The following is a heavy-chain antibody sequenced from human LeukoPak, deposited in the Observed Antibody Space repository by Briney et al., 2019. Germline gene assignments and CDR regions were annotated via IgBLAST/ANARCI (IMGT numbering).Heavy chain of an antibody. Sequence: SETLSLTCAVSGGSINNNYWSWIRQSPGKGLEWIANIHSSGNTKYDPSLKSRVTISVDTSKNQFSLKLSSVTAADTAVYYCARVSYYDFWSGYLRGGVDYYCYMDVWGKGTTVTVSS. V-gene: IGHV4-59*01. CDR2: IHSSGNT. CDR1: GGSINNNY. CDR3: ARVSYYDFWSGYLRGGVDYYCYMDV. J-gene: IGHJ6*03. D-gene: IGHD3-3*01.